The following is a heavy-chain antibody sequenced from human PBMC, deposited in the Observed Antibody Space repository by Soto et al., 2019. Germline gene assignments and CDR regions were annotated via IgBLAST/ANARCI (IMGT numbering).Heavy chain of an antibody. V-gene: IGHV3-30-3*01. CDR3: ARDKSRYRYGHDAFDF. J-gene: IGHJ3*01. D-gene: IGHD5-18*01. CDR2: ISYDGSNK. CDR1: GFTFSSYA. Sequence: QVQLVESGGGVVQPGRSLRLSCAASGFTFSSYAMHWVRQAPGKGLEWVAVISYDGSNKYYADSVKGRFTISRDNSKNPLYLQMNSLSAEDTAVYYCARDKSRYRYGHDAFDFWGQGTLVTVSS.